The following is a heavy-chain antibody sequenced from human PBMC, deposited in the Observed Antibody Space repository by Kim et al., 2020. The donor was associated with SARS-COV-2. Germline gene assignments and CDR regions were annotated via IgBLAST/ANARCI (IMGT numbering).Heavy chain of an antibody. CDR3: AREAIGWNYGGYFDY. D-gene: IGHD1-7*01. J-gene: IGHJ4*02. V-gene: IGHV3-30*01. Sequence: SVKGRFTISRDNSKNTLYLQMNSLRAEDTAVYYCAREAIGWNYGGYFDYWGQGTLVTVSS.